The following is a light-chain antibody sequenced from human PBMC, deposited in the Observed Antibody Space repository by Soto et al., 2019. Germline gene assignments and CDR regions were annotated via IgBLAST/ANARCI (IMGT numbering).Light chain of an antibody. CDR1: QSLSSSY. CDR3: QQRSNWPLGT. V-gene: IGKV3D-20*02. CDR2: GAT. J-gene: IGKJ1*01. Sequence: EIVLTQSPGTLSLSPGERATLSCRAIQSLSSSYLAWYQQKPGQAPRLLIYGATDRATGIPARFSGSGSGTDFTLTISSLEPEDFAVYYCQQRSNWPLGTFGQGTKVDIK.